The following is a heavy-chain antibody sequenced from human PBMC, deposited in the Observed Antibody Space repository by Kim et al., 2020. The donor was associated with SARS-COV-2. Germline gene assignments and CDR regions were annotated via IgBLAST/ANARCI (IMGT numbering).Heavy chain of an antibody. CDR3: ARHGFGLGYYGMDV. D-gene: IGHD3-10*01. Sequence: STSFQGQVTISADKSISTAYLQWSSLKASDTAMYYCARHGFGLGYYGMDVWGQGTTVTVSS. J-gene: IGHJ6*02. V-gene: IGHV5-51*01.